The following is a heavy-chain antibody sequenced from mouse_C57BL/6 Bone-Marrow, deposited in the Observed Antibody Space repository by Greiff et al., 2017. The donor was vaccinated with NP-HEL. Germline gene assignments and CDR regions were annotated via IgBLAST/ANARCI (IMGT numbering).Heavy chain of an antibody. V-gene: IGHV1-18*01. CDR3: ARQFYYGSSYWDFDV. CDR1: GYTFTDYN. Sequence: VQLQQSGPELVKPGASVKIPCKASGYTFTDYNLDWVKQSHGQSLEWIGDINPNNGGTIYNQKFKGQATLTVDKSSSTAYMELRSLTSEDTAVYYCARQFYYGSSYWDFDVWGTGTTVTVSS. CDR2: INPNNGGT. D-gene: IGHD1-1*01. J-gene: IGHJ1*03.